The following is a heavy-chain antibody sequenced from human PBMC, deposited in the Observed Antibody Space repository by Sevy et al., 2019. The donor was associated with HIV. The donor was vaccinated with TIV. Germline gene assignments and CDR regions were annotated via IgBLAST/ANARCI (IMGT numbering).Heavy chain of an antibody. CDR3: ARDRTIAVAGMDV. V-gene: IGHV3-21*01. D-gene: IGHD6-19*01. CDR2: ISSSSSYI. J-gene: IGHJ6*02. Sequence: GGSLRLSCAASGFTFSSYSMNWVRQAPGKGLEWVSSISSSSSYIYYADSVKGRFTISRDNAKNSLYLQMNSLRAEDTAVYHCARDRTIAVAGMDVWGQGTTVTVSS. CDR1: GFTFSSYS.